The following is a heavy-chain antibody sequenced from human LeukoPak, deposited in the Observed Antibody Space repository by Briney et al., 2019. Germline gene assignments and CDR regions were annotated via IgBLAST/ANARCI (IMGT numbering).Heavy chain of an antibody. Sequence: PGGSLRLSCEGSGFTFSSYSLNWVRQAPGKGLEWVANIKQDGSEKYYVDSVKGRFTISRDNAKNSLYLQMNSLRAEDTAVYYCARQNDYGDYEVDYWGQGTLVTVSS. D-gene: IGHD4-17*01. J-gene: IGHJ4*02. CDR1: GFTFSSYS. CDR2: IKQDGSEK. CDR3: ARQNDYGDYEVDY. V-gene: IGHV3-7*01.